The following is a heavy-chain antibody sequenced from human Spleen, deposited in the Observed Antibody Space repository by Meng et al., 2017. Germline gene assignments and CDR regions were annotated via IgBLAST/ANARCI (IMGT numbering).Heavy chain of an antibody. CDR3: VPRTTYFDS. V-gene: IGHV3-23*04. CDR1: GFPFSAYA. J-gene: IGHJ4*02. Sequence: VQLVESGGGVVHPGRSLTLSCAASGFPFSAYAMHWVRQAPGKRLEWVSTISSTGGATYYADSVKGRLTISRDNSKNTLYLQMNSLRAEDTAVYYCVPRTTYFDSWGLGTLVTVSS. D-gene: IGHD4-11*01. CDR2: ISSTGGAT.